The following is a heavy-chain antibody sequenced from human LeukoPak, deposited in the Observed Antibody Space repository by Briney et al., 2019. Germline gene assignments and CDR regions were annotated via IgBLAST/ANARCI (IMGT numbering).Heavy chain of an antibody. Sequence: PSGTLSLTCAVSGGSISSSNWWSWVRQPPGKGLEWIGEIYHSGSTNYNPSLKSRVTISVDKSKNQFSLELSSVTAADTAVYYCANLYGSGSLYYFDYWGQGTLVTVSS. V-gene: IGHV4-4*02. CDR2: IYHSGST. CDR3: ANLYGSGSLYYFDY. J-gene: IGHJ4*02. D-gene: IGHD3-10*01. CDR1: GGSISSSNW.